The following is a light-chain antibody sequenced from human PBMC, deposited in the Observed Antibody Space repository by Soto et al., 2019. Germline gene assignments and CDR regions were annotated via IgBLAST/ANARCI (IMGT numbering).Light chain of an antibody. V-gene: IGKV1-33*01. CDR3: QQYDSFPFT. Sequence: DLQMTQSPSSLPASVGDRVTITCQASQDISSFLNWYQHKPGKAPTLLIYGASTLEAGVPSRFSGSGSGTEFTFTISSLQPEDIATYYCQQYDSFPFTFPPRTAVDL. J-gene: IGKJ3*01. CDR1: QDISSF. CDR2: GAS.